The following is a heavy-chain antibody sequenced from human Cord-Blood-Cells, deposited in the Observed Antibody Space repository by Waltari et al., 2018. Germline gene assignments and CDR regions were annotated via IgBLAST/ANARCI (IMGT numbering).Heavy chain of an antibody. CDR3: ASYDRYFDL. J-gene: IGHJ2*01. Sequence: QVQLVQSGAEVKKPGASVKVSCKASGYTFTGYYMHWVRQAPGQGLEWMGWINPNSGGTNYAQKCQGRFTMTRDTSISTAYMELSRLRSDDTAVYYCASYDRYFDLWGRGTLVTVSS. V-gene: IGHV1-2*02. CDR2: INPNSGGT. CDR1: GYTFTGYY. D-gene: IGHD3-22*01.